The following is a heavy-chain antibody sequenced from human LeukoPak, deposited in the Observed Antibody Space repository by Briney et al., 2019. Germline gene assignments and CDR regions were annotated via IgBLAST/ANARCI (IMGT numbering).Heavy chain of an antibody. J-gene: IGHJ4*02. D-gene: IGHD3-16*02. CDR1: GFTFGPYA. Sequence: GRSLRLSCSASGFTFGPYAMSWFRQAPGKGLEWVGVIRNKPYGGTTEYAASVKGRFIITRDDSKSIAYLQMNSLKTEDTAVYYCVRDRNSQQVIRGAGYWGQGTLVTVSS. CDR3: VRDRNSQQVIRGAGY. CDR2: IRNKPYGGTT. V-gene: IGHV3-49*03.